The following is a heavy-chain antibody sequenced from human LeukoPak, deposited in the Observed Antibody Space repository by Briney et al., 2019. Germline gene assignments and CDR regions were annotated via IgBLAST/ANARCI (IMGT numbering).Heavy chain of an antibody. Sequence: PGGSLRLSCAASGFTFSSYGMHWVRQAPGKGLEWVAVIWYDGSNQYYADPVKGRFTISRDNSKNTLYLQMNSLRAEDTAVYYCARDRNTAMVRFSPTAYDYWGQGTLVTVSS. CDR1: GFTFSSYG. D-gene: IGHD5-18*01. J-gene: IGHJ4*02. CDR2: IWYDGSNQ. V-gene: IGHV3-33*01. CDR3: ARDRNTAMVRFSPTAYDY.